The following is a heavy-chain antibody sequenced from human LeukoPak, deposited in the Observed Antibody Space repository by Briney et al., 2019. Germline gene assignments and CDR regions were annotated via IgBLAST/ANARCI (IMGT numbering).Heavy chain of an antibody. CDR2: ISSSGSTI. CDR1: GFTFSDYY. V-gene: IGHV3-11*01. J-gene: IGHJ3*02. Sequence: GGSLRLSCVASGFTFSDYYMSWIRQAPGKGLEWVSYISSSGSTIYYADSVKGRFTISRDNAKNSLYLQMNSLRAEDTAVYYCATTRTGDAFDIWGQGTMVTVSS. CDR3: ATTRTGDAFDI. D-gene: IGHD1-1*01.